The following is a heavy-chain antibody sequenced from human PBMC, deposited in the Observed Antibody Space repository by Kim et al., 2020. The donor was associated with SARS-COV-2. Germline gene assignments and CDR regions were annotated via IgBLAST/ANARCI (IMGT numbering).Heavy chain of an antibody. CDR3: ARADYDYVWGSYRLAWFDP. CDR1: GGSFSGYY. J-gene: IGHJ5*02. CDR2: INHSGST. V-gene: IGHV4-34*01. Sequence: SETLSLTCAVSGGSFSGYYWCWICHPQGKGLEWIGVINHSGSTNSNPSLKSRVTISVDTSKSQISLMLSSVTAADTAVYYCARADYDYVWGSYRLAWFDPWGQGTLVTVSS. D-gene: IGHD3-16*02.